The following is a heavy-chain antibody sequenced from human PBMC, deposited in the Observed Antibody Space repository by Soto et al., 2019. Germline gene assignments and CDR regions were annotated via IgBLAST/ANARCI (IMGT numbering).Heavy chain of an antibody. CDR3: ARDSGYDTPYYFDY. CDR1: GFTFSNSW. Sequence: GGSLRLSCAASGFTFSNSWMHWVRQAPGKGLVWVSRINSDGSSTSYADSVKGRFTISRDNSKNTLYLQMNSLRAEDTAVYYCARDSGYDTPYYFDYWGQGTLVTVSS. D-gene: IGHD5-12*01. V-gene: IGHV3-74*01. J-gene: IGHJ4*02. CDR2: INSDGSST.